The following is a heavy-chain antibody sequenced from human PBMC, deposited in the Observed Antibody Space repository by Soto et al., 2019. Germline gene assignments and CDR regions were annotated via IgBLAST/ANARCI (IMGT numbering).Heavy chain of an antibody. CDR1: GFTFSSYS. Sequence: PGGSLRLSCAASGFTFSSYSMNWVRQAPGKGLEWVSSISSSSSYIYYADSVKGRFTISRDNAKNSLYLQMNSLRAEDTAVYYCARDRGGSYHQHHFDYRGQGTLVTVSS. V-gene: IGHV3-21*01. J-gene: IGHJ4*02. CDR2: ISSSSSYI. D-gene: IGHD1-26*01. CDR3: ARDRGGSYHQHHFDY.